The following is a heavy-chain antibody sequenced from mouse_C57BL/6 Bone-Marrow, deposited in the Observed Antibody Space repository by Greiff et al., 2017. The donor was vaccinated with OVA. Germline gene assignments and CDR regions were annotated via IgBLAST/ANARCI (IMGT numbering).Heavy chain of an antibody. CDR3: AKKGSFAWVAY. J-gene: IGHJ3*01. V-gene: IGHV2-5*01. CDR1: GFSLPSYG. CDR2: IWRGGST. Sequence: VQRVESGPGLVQPSQSLSITCTVSGFSLPSYGVHWVRQSPGKGLEWLGVIWRGGSTDYNAAFMSRLSITKDNSKSQVFFKMNSLQADDTAIYNCAKKGSFAWVAYWGQGTLVTVSA.